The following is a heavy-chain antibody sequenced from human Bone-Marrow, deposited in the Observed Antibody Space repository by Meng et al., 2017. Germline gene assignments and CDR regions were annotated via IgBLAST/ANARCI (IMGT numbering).Heavy chain of an antibody. D-gene: IGHD4-17*01. Sequence: SETLSLTCTVSGGSISSSSYYCGWIRQPPGKGLEWIGSIYYSGSTYYNPSLKSRVTISVDTSKNQFSLKLSSVTAADTAVYYCARDTYGDYGKYYYYYYGMDVWGQGTTVTVSS. CDR3: ARDTYGDYGKYYYYYYGMDV. CDR1: GGSISSSSYY. CDR2: IYYSGST. J-gene: IGHJ6*02. V-gene: IGHV4-39*07.